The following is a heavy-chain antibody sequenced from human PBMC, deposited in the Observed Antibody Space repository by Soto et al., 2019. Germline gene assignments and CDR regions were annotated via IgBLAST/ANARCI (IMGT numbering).Heavy chain of an antibody. V-gene: IGHV1-18*01. Sequence: GASVKVCWKASGYGFTSYGRKWVRQAPGQGPEWMGWISAYDDKTIYSQKFQGRVTLTADTSTTTAYMELRGLRFDDTAVYYCARDRLIAVTGLLRNWGQGTLVTVSS. CDR1: GYGFTSYG. D-gene: IGHD6-19*01. CDR2: ISAYDDKT. J-gene: IGHJ4*02. CDR3: ARDRLIAVTGLLRN.